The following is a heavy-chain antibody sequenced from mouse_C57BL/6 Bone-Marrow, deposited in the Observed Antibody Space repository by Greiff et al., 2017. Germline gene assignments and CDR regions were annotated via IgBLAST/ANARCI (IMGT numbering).Heavy chain of an antibody. D-gene: IGHD1-1*01. Sequence: QVQLQQSGPELVKPGASVKISCKASGYTFTDYYINWVKQRPGQGLEWIGWIFPGSGSTYYNEKFKGKATLTVDKSSSTAYMLLSSLTSEDSAVYFCARWNYGSSPHYFDYWGQGTTLTVSS. CDR2: IFPGSGST. J-gene: IGHJ2*01. CDR1: GYTFTDYY. V-gene: IGHV1-75*01. CDR3: ARWNYGSSPHYFDY.